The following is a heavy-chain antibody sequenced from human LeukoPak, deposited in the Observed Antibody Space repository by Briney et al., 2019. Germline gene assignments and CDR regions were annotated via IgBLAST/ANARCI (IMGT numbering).Heavy chain of an antibody. D-gene: IGHD4-11*01. CDR1: GFTFSSDA. CDR2: ITGSGLDK. J-gene: IGHJ4*02. V-gene: IGHV3-23*01. Sequence: GASLRLSCSASGFTFSSDAMTWVRQAPGKGLEWVPIITGSGLDKYYEASVKGRFTISRDNSKNTLYLQVNSLRVEDTAVYYCAKSYRNYDYWGQGTLVTVSS. CDR3: AKSYRNYDY.